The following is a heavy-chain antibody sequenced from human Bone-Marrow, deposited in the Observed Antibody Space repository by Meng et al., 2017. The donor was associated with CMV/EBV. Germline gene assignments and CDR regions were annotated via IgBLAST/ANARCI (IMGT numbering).Heavy chain of an antibody. CDR1: GGSISSSNW. CDR3: ARSYCSSTSCYPDY. J-gene: IGHJ4*02. D-gene: IGHD2-2*01. CDR2: IYHSGST. V-gene: IGHV4-4*02. Sequence: SETLSLTCAVSGGSISSSNWWSWVRQPPGKGLEWIGEIYHSGSTDYNPSLKSRVTISVDKSRNQFSLKLSSVTAADTAVYYCARSYCSSTSCYPDYWGQGTLVTVSS.